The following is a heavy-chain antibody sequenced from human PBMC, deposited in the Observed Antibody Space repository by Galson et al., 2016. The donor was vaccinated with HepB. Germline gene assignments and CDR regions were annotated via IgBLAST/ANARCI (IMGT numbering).Heavy chain of an antibody. CDR3: AKVSGKWLRTGYFDS. V-gene: IGHV3-23*01. J-gene: IGHJ4*02. Sequence: SLRLSCAASGFNFSNYALTWVRQAPGKGLEWVSAISAGGTVTYYADSVKGRFTISRDNSKTKLYLQMSSLRAEDTALYYCAKVSGKWLRTGYFDSWGQGTLVTVSS. CDR2: ISAGGTVT. D-gene: IGHD5-12*01. CDR1: GFNFSNYA.